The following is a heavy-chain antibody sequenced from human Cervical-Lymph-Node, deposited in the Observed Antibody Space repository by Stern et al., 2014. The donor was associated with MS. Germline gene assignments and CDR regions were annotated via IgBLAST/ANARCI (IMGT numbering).Heavy chain of an antibody. CDR2: INSNTGAP. J-gene: IGHJ5*02. V-gene: IGHV7-4-1*02. Sequence: VQLTESGSELKKPGASVTVSCEASGYTFTNYLIHWVRQAPGQGLEWMGLINSNTGAPMYARDFSGRFVFSLDTSVTTAYLQISRLKTEDTAVYYCARDMSDFWSDYGHNWFDPWGQGTLVTVSS. CDR3: ARDMSDFWSDYGHNWFDP. CDR1: GYTFTNYL. D-gene: IGHD3-3*01.